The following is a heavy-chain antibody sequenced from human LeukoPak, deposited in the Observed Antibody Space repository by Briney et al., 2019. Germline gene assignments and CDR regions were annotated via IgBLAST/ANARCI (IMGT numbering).Heavy chain of an antibody. CDR2: IWYDGSNK. V-gene: IGHV3-33*01. CDR3: AGFPHHYSSIF. D-gene: IGHD6-13*01. Sequence: GGSLRLSCAASGFTFSNYGMHWVRQAPGKGLEWVAVIWYDGSNKYYVDSVKGRFTISRDNSKNTLYLQMNSLRAEDTAMYYCAGFPHHYSSIFWGQGTLVTVSS. J-gene: IGHJ4*02. CDR1: GFTFSNYG.